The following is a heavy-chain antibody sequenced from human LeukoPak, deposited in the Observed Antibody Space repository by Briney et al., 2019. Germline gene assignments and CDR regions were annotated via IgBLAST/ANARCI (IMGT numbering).Heavy chain of an antibody. V-gene: IGHV4-39*07. D-gene: IGHD6-19*01. Sequence: WIRQPPGKGLEWIGSIYYSGSTYYNPSLKSRVTISVDTSKNQFSLKLSSVTAADTAVYYCATYSSGWPNPADLDDWGQGTLSPSPQ. J-gene: IGHJ4*02. CDR3: ATYSSGWPNPADLDD. CDR2: IYYSGST.